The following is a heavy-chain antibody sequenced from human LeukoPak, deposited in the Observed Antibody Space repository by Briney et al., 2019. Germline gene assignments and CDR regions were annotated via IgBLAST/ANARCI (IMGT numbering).Heavy chain of an antibody. D-gene: IGHD2-2*01. CDR1: GFTFSNAW. V-gene: IGHV3-7*01. CDR2: IKQDGSEK. Sequence: GGSLRLSCAASGFTFSNAWMTWVRQAPGKGLEWVANIKQDGSEKYYVDSVKGRFTISRDNAKNSLYLQMNSLRVEDTAVYYCARGVGCSSTSCYYSDYWGQGTLVIVSS. J-gene: IGHJ4*02. CDR3: ARGVGCSSTSCYYSDY.